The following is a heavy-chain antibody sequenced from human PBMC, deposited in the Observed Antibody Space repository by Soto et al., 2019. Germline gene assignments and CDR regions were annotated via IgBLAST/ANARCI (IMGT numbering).Heavy chain of an antibody. V-gene: IGHV4-31*03. CDR1: GGSISSGGYY. CDR3: ARADYGDRGLAFDS. CDR2: IYYTGST. Sequence: SETLSLTCTVSGGSISSGGYYWSWIRQHPGKGLEWIGYIYYTGSTYYSPSLKSRASISVDTSKNQFSLKLDSVTAADTAVYYCARADYGDRGLAFDSWGQGTLVTVSS. D-gene: IGHD4-17*01. J-gene: IGHJ4*02.